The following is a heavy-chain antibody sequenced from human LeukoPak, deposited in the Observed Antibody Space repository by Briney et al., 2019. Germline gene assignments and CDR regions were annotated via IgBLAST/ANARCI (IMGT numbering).Heavy chain of an antibody. Sequence: GGSLRLSCAASGYIVSSSYITWVRQAPGTGLEWVSVIYSDGRTYYADSLKDRFTISRDNSKNTVYLQINSLRTVDTAIYYCARLPSGDVWGRGTTVIVSS. J-gene: IGHJ6*01. V-gene: IGHV3-66*04. CDR1: GYIVSSSY. CDR3: ARLPSGDV. CDR2: IYSDGRT.